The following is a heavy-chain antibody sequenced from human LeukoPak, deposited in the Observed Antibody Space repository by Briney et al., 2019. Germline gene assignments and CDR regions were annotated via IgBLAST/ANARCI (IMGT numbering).Heavy chain of an antibody. J-gene: IGHJ4*02. Sequence: GGSLRLSCAASGFTFRNYWMSWVRQAPGKGLEWVANIKFDGSEKFYVDSVKGRFTISRDNTKNSLYLQMNSLRVEDTAVYYCARAPTVLVGYCSSSSCQADYWGQGTLVTVSS. V-gene: IGHV3-7*01. CDR1: GFTFRNYW. D-gene: IGHD2-2*01. CDR2: IKFDGSEK. CDR3: ARAPTVLVGYCSSSSCQADY.